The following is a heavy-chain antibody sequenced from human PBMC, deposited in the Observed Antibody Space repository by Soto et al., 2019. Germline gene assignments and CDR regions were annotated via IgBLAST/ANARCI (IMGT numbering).Heavy chain of an antibody. CDR3: ASRLYSGSYYYYYYGMDV. D-gene: IGHD1-26*01. V-gene: IGHV1-69*13. CDR2: IIPIFGTA. J-gene: IGHJ6*02. Sequence: ASVKVSCKASGGTFSSYAISWVRQAPGQGLEWMGGIIPIFGTANYAQKFQGRVTITADESTSTAYMELSSLRSEDTAVYYCASRLYSGSYYYYYYGMDVWGQGTTVTVSS. CDR1: GGTFSSYA.